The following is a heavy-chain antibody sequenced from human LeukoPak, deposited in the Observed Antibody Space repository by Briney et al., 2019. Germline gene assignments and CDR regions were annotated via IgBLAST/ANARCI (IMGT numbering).Heavy chain of an antibody. CDR2: IYHSGST. V-gene: IGHV4-4*02. D-gene: IGHD6-19*01. CDR1: GGSISSSNW. J-gene: IGHJ2*01. Sequence: PSETLSLTCAVSGGSISSSNWWRWVRQPPGKGLEWIGEIYHSGSTNYNPSLKSRVTISVDKSKNQFSLKLSSVTAADTAVYYCARDRTEGRGYSSLGHFDLWGRGTLVTVSS. CDR3: ARDRTEGRGYSSLGHFDL.